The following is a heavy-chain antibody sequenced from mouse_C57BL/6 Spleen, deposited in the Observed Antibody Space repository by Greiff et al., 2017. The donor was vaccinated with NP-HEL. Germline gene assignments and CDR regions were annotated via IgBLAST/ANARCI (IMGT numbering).Heavy chain of an antibody. D-gene: IGHD1-2*01. CDR3: ARRVTTAFDY. Sequence: EVQVVESGGDLVKPGGSLKLSCAASGFTFSSYGMSWVRQTPDKRLEWVATISSGGSYTYYPDSVKGRFTISRDNAKNTLYLQMSSLKSEDTAMYYCARRVTTAFDYWGQGTTLTVSS. V-gene: IGHV5-6*01. J-gene: IGHJ2*01. CDR2: ISSGGSYT. CDR1: GFTFSSYG.